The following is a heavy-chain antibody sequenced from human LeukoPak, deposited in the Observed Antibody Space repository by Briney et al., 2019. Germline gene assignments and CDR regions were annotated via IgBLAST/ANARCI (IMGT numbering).Heavy chain of an antibody. D-gene: IGHD5-18*01. Sequence: SETLSLTCTVSRGSISSGSYYWGWIRQPPGKGLEWIGSIYYSESTYYNPSLKSRVTISVDTSKNQLFLKLTSVTAADTAMYYCARRIEDTAALDYWGQGTLVTVSS. V-gene: IGHV4-39*01. CDR3: ARRIEDTAALDY. J-gene: IGHJ4*02. CDR2: IYYSEST. CDR1: RGSISSGSYY.